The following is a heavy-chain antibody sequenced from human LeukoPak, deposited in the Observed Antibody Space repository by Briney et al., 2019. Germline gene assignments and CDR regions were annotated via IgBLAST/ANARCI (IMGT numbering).Heavy chain of an antibody. Sequence: GGSLRLSCAASGFASDDYAMHWVRQAPGKGVEWVSGISWHTGTTAYAESVKGRFTISSDSAKNSLYLQMDSLRVEDTALYYCAKSGRKYYPVLGLDFWGQGALVTVSS. CDR3: AKSGRKYYPVLGLDF. D-gene: IGHD1-26*01. V-gene: IGHV3-9*02. J-gene: IGHJ4*02. CDR1: GFASDDYA. CDR2: ISWHTGTT.